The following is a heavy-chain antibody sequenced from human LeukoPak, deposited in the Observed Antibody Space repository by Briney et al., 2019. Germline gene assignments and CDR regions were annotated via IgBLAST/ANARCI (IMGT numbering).Heavy chain of an antibody. CDR1: GFTFSSYA. J-gene: IGHJ4*02. Sequence: GGSLRLSCAASGFTFSSYAMSWVRQAPGKGLEWVSAISGSGGSTYYADSVKGRFTISKDNSKNTLYLQMNSLRAEDTAVYYCAKDFYSGSYYEYGYFDYWGQGTLVTVSS. D-gene: IGHD1-26*01. V-gene: IGHV3-23*01. CDR3: AKDFYSGSYYEYGYFDY. CDR2: ISGSGGST.